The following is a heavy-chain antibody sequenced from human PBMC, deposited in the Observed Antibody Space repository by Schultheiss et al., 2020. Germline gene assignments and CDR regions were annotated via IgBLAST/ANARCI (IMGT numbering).Heavy chain of an antibody. CDR1: GFTVSSSY. D-gene: IGHD6-13*01. V-gene: IGHV3-53*01. J-gene: IGHJ4*02. CDR2: LYSAGTT. Sequence: GGSLRLSCAASGFTVSSSYMSWVRQAPGKGLEWVSVLYSAGTTYYADSVKGRFTISRDNSKNTLYLQMNSLRAEDTAVYYCARDHRAAASHASFDYWGQGTLVTVSS. CDR3: ARDHRAAASHASFDY.